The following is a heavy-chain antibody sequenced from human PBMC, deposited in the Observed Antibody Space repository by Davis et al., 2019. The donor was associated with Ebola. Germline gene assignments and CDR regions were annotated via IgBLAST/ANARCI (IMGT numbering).Heavy chain of an antibody. CDR1: GFTFSRSW. CDR3: ARDLGQRWLQLDDALDI. J-gene: IGHJ3*02. CDR2: IHGDGSST. Sequence: GESLKISCAASGFTFSRSWMHWVRQAPGKGLLWVSRIHGDGSSTSYADSVKGRFTISRDNANNTLYLQMNRLRAEDTAVYYCARDLGQRWLQLDDALDIWGQGTMVTVSS. V-gene: IGHV3-74*01. D-gene: IGHD5-24*01.